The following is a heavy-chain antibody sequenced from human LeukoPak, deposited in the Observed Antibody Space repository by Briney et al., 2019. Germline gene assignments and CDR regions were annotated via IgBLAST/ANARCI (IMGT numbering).Heavy chain of an antibody. J-gene: IGHJ4*02. CDR1: GGSISSYY. V-gene: IGHV4-59*01. Sequence: SETLSLTCTVSGGSISSYYWSWIRQPPGKGLEWIGYIYYSGSTNYNPSLKSRVTISVDTSKNQFSLKLSSVTAADTAVYYCARRPQWLVRDWGQGTLVTVSS. CDR3: ARRPQWLVRD. D-gene: IGHD6-19*01. CDR2: IYYSGST.